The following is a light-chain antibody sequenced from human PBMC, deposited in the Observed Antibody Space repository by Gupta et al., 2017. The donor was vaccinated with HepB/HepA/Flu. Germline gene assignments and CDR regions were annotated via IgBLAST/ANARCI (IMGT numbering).Light chain of an antibody. CDR2: AAS. J-gene: IGKJ1*01. V-gene: IGKV1-39*01. CDR3: QQTYSDSRT. Sequence: DIQMIQSPSSLSASVGDRITITCRASQSISTYLNWYQQKPGKAPNLLIYAASSLHSGVPSRFSGTGSGTDFALTISSLQPEDYATYYCQQTYSDSRTFGQGTKVEIK. CDR1: QSISTY.